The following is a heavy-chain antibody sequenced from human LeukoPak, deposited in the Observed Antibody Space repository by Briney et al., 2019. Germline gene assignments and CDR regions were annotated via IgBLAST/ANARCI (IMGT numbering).Heavy chain of an antibody. D-gene: IGHD5-12*01. J-gene: IGHJ6*02. CDR3: ARDGLSGGYDFVIHYYGMDV. CDR1: GFTFSSYS. CDR2: ISSGSKYI. Sequence: GGSLRLSCAASGFTFSSYSMNWVRQAPGKGLEWVSSISSGSKYIYNADSVKGRFTISRDNSKNTLYLQMNSLRAEDTAVYYCARDGLSGGYDFVIHYYGMDVWGQGTTVTVSS. V-gene: IGHV3-21*01.